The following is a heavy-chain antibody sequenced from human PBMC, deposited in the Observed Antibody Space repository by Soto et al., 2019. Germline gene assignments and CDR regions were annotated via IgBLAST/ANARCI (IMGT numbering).Heavy chain of an antibody. D-gene: IGHD6-13*01. CDR3: ARMMAASGTAFDY. Sequence: RGESVKISCQASGYSFISSWIGWVRQRPGKGLEWMGIIYPGDSDTRYSPSFQGQVTISADKSTSTAYLQWSSLKASDTATYYCARMMAASGTAFDYWCQGALVTVSS. V-gene: IGHV5-51*01. CDR2: IYPGDSDT. J-gene: IGHJ4*02. CDR1: GYSFISSW.